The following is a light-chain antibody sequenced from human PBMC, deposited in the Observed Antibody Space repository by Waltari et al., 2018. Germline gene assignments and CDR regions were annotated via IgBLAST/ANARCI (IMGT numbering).Light chain of an antibody. J-gene: IGLJ3*02. CDR3: SAWDKDLVAVV. V-gene: IGLV10-54*04. CDR1: RHHVGNHG. CDR2: RSD. Sequence: QAGLIQPPSVSRALGQTATLTCAGNRHHVGNHGVAWLQQHQGHPPKLLSYRSDNRPSGISERFSASRSGNTASLTITGLQADDEADYYCSAWDKDLVAVVFGGGTKLTVL.